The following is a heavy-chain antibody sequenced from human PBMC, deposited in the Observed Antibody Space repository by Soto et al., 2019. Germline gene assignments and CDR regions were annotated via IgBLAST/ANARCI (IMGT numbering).Heavy chain of an antibody. V-gene: IGHV3-7*01. J-gene: IGHJ6*02. CDR3: ARVSGVVAATRGIDYYYGMDV. Sequence: GGSLRLSCAASGFTFSSYWMSCVRQAPGKGLEWVANIKQDGSEKYYVDSVKGRFTISRDNAKNSLYLQMNSLRAEDTAVYYCARVSGVVAATRGIDYYYGMDVWGQGTTVTVSS. D-gene: IGHD2-15*01. CDR2: IKQDGSEK. CDR1: GFTFSSYW.